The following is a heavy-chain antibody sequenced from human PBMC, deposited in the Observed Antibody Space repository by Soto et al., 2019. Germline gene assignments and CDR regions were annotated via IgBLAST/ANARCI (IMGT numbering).Heavy chain of an antibody. V-gene: IGHV3-33*06. CDR2: IWYDGSNK. CDR1: GFTFSSYG. CDR3: AKGEYYDILTGFTRFDY. J-gene: IGHJ4*02. Sequence: QVQLVESGGGVVQPGRSLRLSCAASGFTFSSYGMHWVRQAPGKGLEWVAVIWYDGSNKYYADSVKGRFTISRDNSKNTLYLQMNSLRAEDTAVYYCAKGEYYDILTGFTRFDYWGQGTLVTVSS. D-gene: IGHD3-9*01.